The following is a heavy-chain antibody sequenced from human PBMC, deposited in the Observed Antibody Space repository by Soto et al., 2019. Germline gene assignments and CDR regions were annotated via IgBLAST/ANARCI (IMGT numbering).Heavy chain of an antibody. CDR1: GGTFSSYA. J-gene: IGHJ4*02. CDR3: ARTTYYDFWSGYQALYYFDY. Sequence: ASVKVSCKASGGTFSSYAISWVRQAPGQGLEWMGGIIPIFGTANYAQKFQGRVTITADESTSTAYMELRSLRSDDTAVYYCARTTYYDFWSGYQALYYFDYWGQGTLVTVSS. CDR2: IIPIFGTA. D-gene: IGHD3-3*01. V-gene: IGHV1-69*13.